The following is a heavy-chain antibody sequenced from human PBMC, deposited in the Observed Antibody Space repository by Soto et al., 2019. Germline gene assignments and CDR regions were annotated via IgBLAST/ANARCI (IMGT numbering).Heavy chain of an antibody. CDR2: IVVGRGDT. D-gene: IGHD2-2*01. J-gene: IGHJ6*02. CDR3: ATVLYCSTTGCYFDWNYAHDYGMDV. CDR1: GFTFSGSA. V-gene: IGHV1-58*02. Sequence: QMQLVQSGPEVKRPGTSVKVSCKASGFTFSGSAIQWVRQVRGQRLEWIGWIVVGRGDTNYAEKFQERVTITRDMYAGTAYMELNSLKSDDTAVYYCATVLYCSTTGCYFDWNYAHDYGMDVWGQGPTVTVSS.